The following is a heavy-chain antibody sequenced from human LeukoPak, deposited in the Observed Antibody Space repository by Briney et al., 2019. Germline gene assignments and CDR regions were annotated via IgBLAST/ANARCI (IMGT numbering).Heavy chain of an antibody. V-gene: IGHV4-59*11. J-gene: IGHJ4*02. CDR1: GGSINTHY. CDR3: ARGFDSKSTYFDY. D-gene: IGHD5-12*01. CDR2: ISYSGST. Sequence: PSETLSLTCTVSGGSINTHYWNWLRQPPGKGLEWIGYISYSGSTNYNSSLKSLVTISVDTSKNQFFLMLSSVTAADTAVYYCARGFDSKSTYFDYWGQGTLVTVSS.